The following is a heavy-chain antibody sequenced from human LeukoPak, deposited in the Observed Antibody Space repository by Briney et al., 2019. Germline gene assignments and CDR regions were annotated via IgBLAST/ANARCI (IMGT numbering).Heavy chain of an antibody. V-gene: IGHV4-61*02. CDR1: GGSISSGSYY. Sequence: SETLSLTCTVSGGSISSGSYYWNWIRQPAGKGLEWIGRIYNSGITNYNPSLKSRVTISVDTSKNQFSLKLSSVTAADTAVYYCARTSLQYYFDYWGQGTLVTVSS. CDR2: IYNSGIT. D-gene: IGHD4-11*01. CDR3: ARTSLQYYFDY. J-gene: IGHJ4*02.